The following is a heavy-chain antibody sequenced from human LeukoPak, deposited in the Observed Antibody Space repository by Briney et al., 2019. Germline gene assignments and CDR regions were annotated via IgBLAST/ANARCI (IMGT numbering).Heavy chain of an antibody. CDR3: AKDARMTTVTTGQYFDY. CDR1: GFTFSSYA. Sequence: QPGGSLRLSCAASGFTFSSYAMSWVRQAPGKGLEWVSAISGSGAGTYYADSVEGRFTISRDNSKNTLYLQMNSLRAEDTAVYYCAKDARMTTVTTGQYFDYWGQGTLVTVSS. CDR2: ISGSGAGT. J-gene: IGHJ4*02. V-gene: IGHV3-23*01. D-gene: IGHD4-11*01.